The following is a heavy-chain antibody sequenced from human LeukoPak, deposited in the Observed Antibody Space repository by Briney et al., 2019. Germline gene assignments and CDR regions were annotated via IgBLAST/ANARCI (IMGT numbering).Heavy chain of an antibody. CDR1: GGSISSGGYY. CDR3: ARGPPPDFDY. Sequence: NASETLSLTCTVSGGSISSGGYYWSWIRQPAGKGLEWIGRIHPSGSTNYNPSLKSRVTLSVDTSKNQFSLKLNSVTAADTAVYYCARGPPPDFDYWGRGTLVTVSS. V-gene: IGHV4-61*02. J-gene: IGHJ4*02. CDR2: IHPSGST.